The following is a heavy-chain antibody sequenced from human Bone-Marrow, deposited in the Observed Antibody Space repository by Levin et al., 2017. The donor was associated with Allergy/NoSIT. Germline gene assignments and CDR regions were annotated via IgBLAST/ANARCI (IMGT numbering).Heavy chain of an antibody. D-gene: IGHD3-22*01. CDR2: ISYDGTNK. Sequence: GESLKISCAASAFTFSSFGMHWVRQAPGKGLEWVAVISYDGTNKFYADSVKGRFTISRDNSKNTVSLQMNSLRTEDTAVYYCAKGSEYYYSFNYWGQGTLVTVSS. V-gene: IGHV3-30*18. J-gene: IGHJ4*02. CDR1: AFTFSSFG. CDR3: AKGSEYYYSFNY.